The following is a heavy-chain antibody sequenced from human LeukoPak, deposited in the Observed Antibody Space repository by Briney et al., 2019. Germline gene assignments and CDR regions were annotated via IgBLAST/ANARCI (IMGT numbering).Heavy chain of an antibody. V-gene: IGHV1-2*02. Sequence: GASVKVSCKASGYTFTSYDINWVRQAPGQGLEWMGWINPNSGGTNYAQKFQGRVTMTRDTSISTAYMELSRLRSDDTAVYYCARGGLIFARSGDAFGIWGQGTMVTVSS. CDR3: ARGGLIFARSGDAFGI. CDR1: GYTFTSYD. D-gene: IGHD3/OR15-3a*01. CDR2: INPNSGGT. J-gene: IGHJ3*02.